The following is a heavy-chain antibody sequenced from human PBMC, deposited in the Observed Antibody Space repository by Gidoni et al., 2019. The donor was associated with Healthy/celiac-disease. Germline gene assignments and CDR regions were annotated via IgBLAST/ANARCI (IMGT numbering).Heavy chain of an antibody. CDR1: GGSISSYY. V-gene: IGHV4-59*08. J-gene: IGHJ5*02. Sequence: QVQLQESGPGLVKPSETLSLTCPVSGGSISSYYWSWIRQPPGKGLEWIGYIYYSGSTNYNPSLKSRVTISVDTSKNQFSLKLSSVTAADTAVYYCARRRGDYYDSSGSRFDPWGQGTLVTVSS. CDR2: IYYSGST. CDR3: ARRRGDYYDSSGSRFDP. D-gene: IGHD3-22*01.